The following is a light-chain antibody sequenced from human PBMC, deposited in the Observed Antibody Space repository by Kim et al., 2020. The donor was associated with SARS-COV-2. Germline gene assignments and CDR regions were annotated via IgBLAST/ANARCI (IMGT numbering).Light chain of an antibody. CDR2: ATS. V-gene: IGLV3-19*01. J-gene: IGLJ3*02. CDR1: SLRNYN. Sequence: ALGQTVTITSQGDSLRNYNANGYQQKPGQATLLVISATSNRLSGMPDRVSGFSSGNTASLTSTGTQAEDEADYCCDSRDSSPNKVMFGGGTELTVL. CDR3: DSRDSSPNKVM.